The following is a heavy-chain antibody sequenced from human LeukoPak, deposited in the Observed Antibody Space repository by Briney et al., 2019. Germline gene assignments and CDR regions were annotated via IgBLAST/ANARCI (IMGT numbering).Heavy chain of an antibody. CDR1: GFTFSDYY. CDR2: ISSSGSFI. J-gene: IGHJ4*02. D-gene: IGHD3-22*01. CDR3: AREPYYDSSGYSPDY. Sequence: PGGSLRLSCAASGFTFSDYYMSWIRQAPGKGLEWVSYISSSGSFIYYADSVKGRFTISRDNAKNSLYLHMNSLRAEDTALYYCAREPYYDSSGYSPDYWGQGILVTVSS. V-gene: IGHV3-11*04.